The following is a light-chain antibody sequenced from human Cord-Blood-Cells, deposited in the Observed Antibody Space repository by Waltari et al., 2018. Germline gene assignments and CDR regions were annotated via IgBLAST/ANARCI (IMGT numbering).Light chain of an antibody. J-gene: IGKJ4*01. CDR1: QSVLYSPNNKNY. CDR2: WAS. Sequence: DIVMTQSPDSLAVSLGDRATINCKSSQSVLYSPNNKNYLAWYQQKPGQPPKPLIYWASTRESGVPDRFSGSGSGTDFTLTISSLQAEDVAVYYCQQYYSTPLTFGGGTKVEIK. V-gene: IGKV4-1*01. CDR3: QQYYSTPLT.